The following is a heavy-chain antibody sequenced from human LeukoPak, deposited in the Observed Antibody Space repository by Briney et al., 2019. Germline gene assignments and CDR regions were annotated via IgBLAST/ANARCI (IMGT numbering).Heavy chain of an antibody. CDR3: ARDYSGYGFDY. CDR2: IYYSGST. V-gene: IGHV4-39*02. D-gene: IGHD5-12*01. J-gene: IGHJ4*02. CDR1: GFTFTNYA. Sequence: KAGGSLRLSCAGSGFTFTNYAMSWIRQPPGKGLEWIGSIYYSGSTYYSPSLKSRVTISVDTSKNQFSLKLTSVTAADTAVYFCARDYSGYGFDYWGQGTLVTVSS.